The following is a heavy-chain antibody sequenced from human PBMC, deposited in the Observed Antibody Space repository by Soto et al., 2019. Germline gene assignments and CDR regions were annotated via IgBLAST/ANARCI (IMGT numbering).Heavy chain of an antibody. CDR2: IYHSGST. V-gene: IGHV4-4*02. D-gene: IGHD3-3*01. J-gene: IGHJ5*02. Sequence: TLSLTCAVSGGSISSSNWWSWVRQPPGKGLEWIGEIYHSGSTNYNPSLKSRVTISVDKSKNQFSLKLSSVTAADTAVYYCARGGITIFGVVRSYNWFDPWGQGTLVTVSS. CDR1: GGSISSSNW. CDR3: ARGGITIFGVVRSYNWFDP.